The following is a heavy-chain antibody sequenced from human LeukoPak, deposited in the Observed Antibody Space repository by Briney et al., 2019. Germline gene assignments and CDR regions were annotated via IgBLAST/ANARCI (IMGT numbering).Heavy chain of an antibody. CDR1: GFTFDDYA. CDR2: ISWNSGSI. D-gene: IGHD3-3*01. CDR3: AKAAWSYYYYGMDV. J-gene: IGHJ6*02. Sequence: GGSLRLSCAASGFTFDDYAMHWVRQAPGKGLEWVSGISWNSGSIGYADSVKGRFTISRDNAKNSLYLQMNSLRAEDTALYYCAKAAWSYYYYGMDVWGQGTTVTVSS. V-gene: IGHV3-9*01.